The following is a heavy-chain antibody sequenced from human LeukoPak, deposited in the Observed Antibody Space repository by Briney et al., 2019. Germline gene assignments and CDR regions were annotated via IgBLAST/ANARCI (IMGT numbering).Heavy chain of an antibody. V-gene: IGHV1-8*01. Sequence: ASVKVSCKASGYTFTSYDINWVRQATGQGLEWMGWMNPNSGNTGYAQKFQGRVTMTRNTSISTAYMGLSSLRSEDTAVYYCASLRRYYYDTSAFDIWGQGTMVTVSS. CDR3: ASLRRYYYDTSAFDI. CDR1: GYTFTSYD. CDR2: MNPNSGNT. D-gene: IGHD3-22*01. J-gene: IGHJ3*02.